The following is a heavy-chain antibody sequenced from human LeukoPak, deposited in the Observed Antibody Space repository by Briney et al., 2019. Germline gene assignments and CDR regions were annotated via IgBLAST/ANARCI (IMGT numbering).Heavy chain of an antibody. J-gene: IGHJ4*02. D-gene: IGHD6-19*01. CDR1: GGSIRSSYYY. CDR2: IYYSGST. Sequence: SETLSLTCTVSGGSIRSSYYYWGWIRQPPGKGLEWIGSIYYSGSTYYNPSLKSRVTISVDTSKNQLSLKLSSVTAADTAVYYCARQGYSSGNYWGQGTLVTVSS. CDR3: ARQGYSSGNY. V-gene: IGHV4-39*01.